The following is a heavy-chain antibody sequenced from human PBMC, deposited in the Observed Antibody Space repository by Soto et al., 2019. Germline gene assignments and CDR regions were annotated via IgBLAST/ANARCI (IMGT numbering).Heavy chain of an antibody. D-gene: IGHD1-26*01. CDR1: GSSISPYY. Sequence: QVQLQESGPRLVKPSETLSLTCSVSGSSISPYYWTWLRQAPGKGLEWIGYLFYRGTATYNPALKSRVTISLDTSKKQVSLRLSSVTAADTAVYYCARGKDRILGGYAFGYWGPGTTVTVSS. CDR2: LFYRGTA. V-gene: IGHV4-59*01. J-gene: IGHJ3*01. CDR3: ARGKDRILGGYAFGY.